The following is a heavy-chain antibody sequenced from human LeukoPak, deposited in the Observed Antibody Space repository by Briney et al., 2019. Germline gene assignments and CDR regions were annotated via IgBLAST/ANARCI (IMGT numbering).Heavy chain of an antibody. CDR3: ARPSVDGSGSYPY. V-gene: IGHV5-10-1*01. CDR1: GYSFTTYW. CDR2: IDPSDSYT. J-gene: IGHJ4*02. D-gene: IGHD3-10*01. Sequence: GESLKISCRGSGYSFTTYWIGWVRQMPGKGLEWMGRIDPSDSYTNYSPSFQGHVTISADKSISTAYLQWSSLKASDTATFYCARPSVDGSGSYPYRGQGTLVTVSS.